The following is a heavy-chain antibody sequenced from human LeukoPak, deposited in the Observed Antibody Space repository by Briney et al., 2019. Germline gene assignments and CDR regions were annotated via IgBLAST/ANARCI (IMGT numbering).Heavy chain of an antibody. J-gene: IGHJ4*02. CDR3: AKGSYYDSSGSFYFDY. V-gene: IGHV3-23*01. D-gene: IGHD3-22*01. CDR2: ISGSGDNT. CDR1: GFTFSSYA. Sequence: GGSLRLSCAASGFTFSSYAMSWVRQAPGKGLEWVSGISGSGDNTYYADSVKGRFTISRDNSKSTPYVQVNSLGTEDTAAYYCAKGSYYDSSGSFYFDYWGQGTLVTVSS.